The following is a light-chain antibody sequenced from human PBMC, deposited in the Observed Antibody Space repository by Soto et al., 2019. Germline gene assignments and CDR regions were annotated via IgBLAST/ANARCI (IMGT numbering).Light chain of an antibody. J-gene: IGKJ1*01. V-gene: IGKV1-5*03. CDR2: KAS. CDR3: QHYNSYSEA. CDR1: QDISNY. Sequence: IQMTQYPSSLSASVGYRVTITCQAIQDISNYLNWYQQKPGKAPKLLIYKASTLKSGVPSRFSGSGSGTEFTLTISSLQPDDFATYYCQHYNSYSEAFGQGTKVDIK.